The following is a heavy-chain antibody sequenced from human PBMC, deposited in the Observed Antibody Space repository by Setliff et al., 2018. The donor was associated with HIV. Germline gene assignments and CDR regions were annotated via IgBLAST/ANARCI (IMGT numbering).Heavy chain of an antibody. CDR2: INPKSDGT. CDR3: ARGMDYYDTSGYYQYYFDYWGEYWFDP. J-gene: IGHJ5*02. V-gene: IGHV1-2*04. Sequence: ASVKVSCKASGYSFTDYYIHWVRQAPGQGLEWMGWINPKSDGTNYAQKFQGWITMTRDTSISTAYMELTRLRSDDTAVYYCARGMDYYDTSGYYQYYFDYWGEYWFDPWGQGTLVTVSS. D-gene: IGHD3-22*01. CDR1: GYSFTDYY.